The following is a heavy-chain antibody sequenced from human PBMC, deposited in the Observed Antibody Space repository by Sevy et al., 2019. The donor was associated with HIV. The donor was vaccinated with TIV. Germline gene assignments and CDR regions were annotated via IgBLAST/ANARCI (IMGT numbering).Heavy chain of an antibody. CDR3: AKDWRRTAGGWFDP. CDR2: IEGSGART. V-gene: IGHV3-23*01. D-gene: IGHD3-3*01. J-gene: IGHJ5*02. CDR1: GSTFSSYA. Sequence: GGALRLSCAASGSTFSSYAMTWVRQAAGKGLEWVSSIEGSGARTYYSDSVKGRFTISRDNFKNTLFLQMSSLRAEDTDVYYCAKDWRRTAGGWFDPWGQGTLVTVSS.